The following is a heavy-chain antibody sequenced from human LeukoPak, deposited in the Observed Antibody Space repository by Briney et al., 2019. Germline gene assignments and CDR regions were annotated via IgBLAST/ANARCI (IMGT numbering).Heavy chain of an antibody. CDR2: IYSGTI. D-gene: IGHD5-18*01. J-gene: IGHJ3*02. V-gene: IGHV3-53*01. CDR1: GFTVSSNS. Sequence: GGSLRLSCTVSGFTVSSNSMSWVRQAPGKGLEWVSFIYSGTIHYSDSVKGRFTISRDNSKNTLYLQMNSLRAEDTAVYYCARPLRAMNDAFDIWGQGTMVTVSS. CDR3: ARPLRAMNDAFDI.